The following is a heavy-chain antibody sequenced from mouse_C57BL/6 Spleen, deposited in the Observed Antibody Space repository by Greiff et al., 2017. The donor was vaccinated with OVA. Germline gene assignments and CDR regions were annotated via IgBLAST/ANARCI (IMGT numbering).Heavy chain of an antibody. D-gene: IGHD2-12*01. CDR3: ARPYYKEDYAMDY. V-gene: IGHV1-80*01. Sequence: QVQLQQSGAELVKPGASVKISCKASGYAFSSYWMNWVKQRPGQGLEWIGQIYPGDGDTNYNGKFKGKATLTADKSSSTAYMQLSSLTSEDSAVYYCARPYYKEDYAMDYWGQGTSVTVSS. J-gene: IGHJ4*01. CDR1: GYAFSSYW. CDR2: IYPGDGDT.